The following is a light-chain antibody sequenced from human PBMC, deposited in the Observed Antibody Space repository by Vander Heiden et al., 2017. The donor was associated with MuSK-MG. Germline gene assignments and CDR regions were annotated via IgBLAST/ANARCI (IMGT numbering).Light chain of an antibody. CDR3: QQYNSYPWT. J-gene: IGKJ1*01. CDR2: KAS. V-gene: IGKV1-5*03. CDR1: QSINSW. Sequence: DIQMTQSPSTLSASVGDRVTITCRASQSINSWLAWYQQKPGTAPKVLIYKASSLESGVPSRFSGSGSGTEFTLTISSLQPDDFATYHCQQYNSYPWTFGQGTKVXIK.